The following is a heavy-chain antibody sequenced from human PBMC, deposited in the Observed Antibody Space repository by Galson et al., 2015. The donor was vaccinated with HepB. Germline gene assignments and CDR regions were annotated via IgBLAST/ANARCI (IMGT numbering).Heavy chain of an antibody. CDR2: INGGDANT. V-gene: IGHV3-23*01. CDR3: AKVRTGTFVDD. CDR1: GFTFSNTG. D-gene: IGHD1-7*01. Sequence: SLRLSCAASGFTFSNTGMSWVRQAPGKGLEWVSSINGGDANTYYADSVKGRFTISRDNSKNTLYLQMNSLSAEDTAVYYCAKVRTGTFVDDWGQGTLVTVSS. J-gene: IGHJ4*02.